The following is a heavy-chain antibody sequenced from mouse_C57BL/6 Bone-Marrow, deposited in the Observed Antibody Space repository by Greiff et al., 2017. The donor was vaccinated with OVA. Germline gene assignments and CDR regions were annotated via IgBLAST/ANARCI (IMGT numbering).Heavy chain of an antibody. V-gene: IGHV14-4*01. CDR3: TTQGVMDY. CDR1: GFNIKDDY. J-gene: IGHJ4*01. Sequence: VQLQQSGAELVRPGASVKLSCTASGFNIKDDYMHWVKQRPEQGLEWIGWIDPENGDTEYASKFQGKATITADTSSNTPYLQLSSLTSEDTAVYYCTTQGVMDYWGQGTSVTVSS. CDR2: IDPENGDT.